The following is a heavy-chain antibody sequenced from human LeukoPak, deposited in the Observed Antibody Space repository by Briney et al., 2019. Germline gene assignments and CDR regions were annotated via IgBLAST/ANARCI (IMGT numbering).Heavy chain of an antibody. Sequence: GGSLRLSCAVSGFTFSTYSMTWVRQAPGKGLEWVSYISSSSSTIYYADSVKGRFTISRDNAKNSLYLQMKSLRDEDTAVFYCARSPYIVATIGADYWGQGTLVTVSS. J-gene: IGHJ4*02. CDR1: GFTFSTYS. CDR3: ARSPYIVATIGADY. CDR2: ISSSSSTI. V-gene: IGHV3-48*02. D-gene: IGHD5-12*01.